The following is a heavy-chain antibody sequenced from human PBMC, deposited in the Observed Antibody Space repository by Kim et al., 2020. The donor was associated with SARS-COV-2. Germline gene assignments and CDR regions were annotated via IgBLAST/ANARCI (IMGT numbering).Heavy chain of an antibody. CDR1: GFSLSTRGMC. J-gene: IGHJ6*03. D-gene: IGHD1-7*01. Sequence: SGPTLVNPTETLTLTCTFSGFSLSTRGMCVTWIREPPGKALEWLARIDWDDDKYYNTSLKTRLTISKDTSKKQVVLTMTNMDPVDTATYYCARLRGTGTTRSPPYSYYMDVWGKGTTVTVSS. CDR3: ARLRGTGTTRSPPYSYYMDV. V-gene: IGHV2-70*11. CDR2: IDWDDDK.